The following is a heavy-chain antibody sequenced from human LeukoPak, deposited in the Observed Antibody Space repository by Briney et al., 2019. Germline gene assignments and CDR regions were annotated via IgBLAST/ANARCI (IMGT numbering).Heavy chain of an antibody. CDR3: AKGGGYGSSIDY. J-gene: IGHJ4*02. CDR1: GFTFSSYA. D-gene: IGHD5-12*01. Sequence: GGSLRLSCAASGFTFSSYAMSWVRQAPGKGLEWVSGISGGGVSTYYADSVKGRFTISRDNSNNTLYLQMNSLRAEDTAVYYCAKGGGYGSSIDYWGQRTLVTVSS. V-gene: IGHV3-23*01. CDR2: ISGGGVST.